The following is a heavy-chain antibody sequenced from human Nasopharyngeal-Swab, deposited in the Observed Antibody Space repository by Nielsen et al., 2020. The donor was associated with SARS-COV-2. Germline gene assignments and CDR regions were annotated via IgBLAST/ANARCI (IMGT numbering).Heavy chain of an antibody. Sequence: GGSLRLSCAVSGFTFSSYTMNWVRQAPGKGLEWVSSISPTSDYIYYAESVKGRFTISRDNAKNSLFLQMNSLRAEETAIYYCVRGSYGHYDSWGQGALITVSS. D-gene: IGHD4-17*01. CDR3: VRGSYGHYDS. J-gene: IGHJ5*01. CDR1: GFTFSSYT. V-gene: IGHV3-21*06. CDR2: ISPTSDYI.